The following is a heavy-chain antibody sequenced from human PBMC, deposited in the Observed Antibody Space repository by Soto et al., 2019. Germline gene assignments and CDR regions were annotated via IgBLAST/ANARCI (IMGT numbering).Heavy chain of an antibody. V-gene: IGHV4-30-2*01. Sequence: QLQLQESGSGLVKPSQTLSLTCAVSGGSISSGGYSWSWFRRPPGKGLEWIGYIYHSGSTYYNPSLKSRVTISVDRSKNQFSLKLSSVTAADTAVYYCARAGGLGAVAADYWGQGTLVTVSS. CDR3: ARAGGLGAVAADY. CDR1: GGSISSGGYS. J-gene: IGHJ4*02. D-gene: IGHD6-19*01. CDR2: IYHSGST.